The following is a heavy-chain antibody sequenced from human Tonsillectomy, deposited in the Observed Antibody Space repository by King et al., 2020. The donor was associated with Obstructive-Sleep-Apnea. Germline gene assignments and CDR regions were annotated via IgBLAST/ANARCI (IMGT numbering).Heavy chain of an antibody. J-gene: IGHJ4*02. CDR1: GGSISSYY. Sequence: VQLQESGPGLVKPSETLSLTCTVSGGSISSYYWSWIRQPPGKGLEWIGYIYYSGSTNYNPSLKSRVTISVDTSKNQFSLKLSSVTAADTAVYYCARDEFAYGGKLRGKGGFDYWGQGTLVTVSS. CDR3: ARDEFAYGGKLRGKGGFDY. D-gene: IGHD4-23*01. V-gene: IGHV4-59*01. CDR2: IYYSGST.